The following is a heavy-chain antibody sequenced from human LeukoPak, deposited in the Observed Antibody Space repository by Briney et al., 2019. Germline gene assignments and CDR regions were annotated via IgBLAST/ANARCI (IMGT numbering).Heavy chain of an antibody. V-gene: IGHV1-18*01. Sequence: ASVKVSCKASGYTFTSYGISWVRQAPGQGLEWMGWISAYNGNTNYAQKLQGRVTMTTDTSTSTAYMELRSLRSDDTAVYYCARVLPLTSGLWFGEKYNWFDPWGQGTLVTVSS. CDR1: GYTFTSYG. CDR3: ARVLPLTSGLWFGEKYNWFDP. CDR2: ISAYNGNT. J-gene: IGHJ5*02. D-gene: IGHD3-10*01.